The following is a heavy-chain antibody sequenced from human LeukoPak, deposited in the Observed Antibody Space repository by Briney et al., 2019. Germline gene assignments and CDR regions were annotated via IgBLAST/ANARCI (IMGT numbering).Heavy chain of an antibody. CDR1: GGSVTDYY. D-gene: IGHD7-27*01. V-gene: IGHV4-59*02. CDR2: IYYTGT. J-gene: IGHJ4*02. Sequence: SETLSLTCTVSGGSVTDYYWSWIRQSPGKGLEWIGYIYYTGTSYNPSLKSRVTISADTSKNQLSLKLISVTAADTAVYYCASRKLGNDYWGQGTLVTVSS. CDR3: ASRKLGNDY.